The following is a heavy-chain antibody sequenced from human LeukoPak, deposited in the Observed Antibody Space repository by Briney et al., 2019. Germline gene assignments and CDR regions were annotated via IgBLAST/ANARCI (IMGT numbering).Heavy chain of an antibody. V-gene: IGHV3-30*02. CDR1: GFTFSSYG. Sequence: GGSLRFSCAASGFTFSSYGMHWVRQAPDSVKGRFTISRDNSKNTLYLQMNSLRAEDTAVYYCAKDGAVADYFDYWGQGTLVTVSS. D-gene: IGHD6-19*01. J-gene: IGHJ4*02. CDR3: AKDGAVADYFDY.